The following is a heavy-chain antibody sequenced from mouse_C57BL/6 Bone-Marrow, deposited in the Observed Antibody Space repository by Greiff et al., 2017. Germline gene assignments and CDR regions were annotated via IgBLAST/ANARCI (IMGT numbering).Heavy chain of an antibody. D-gene: IGHD1-1*01. V-gene: IGHV8-8*01. CDR1: GFSLSTFGMG. Sequence: QVTLKVSGPGILQPSQTLSLTCSFSGFSLSTFGMGVGWIRQPSGKGLEWLAHIWWDDDMYSNPALQSRPTISKDTSKVQVYLKFANVDTAVTATYYHARIDPKYFGRSWFAYWGQGTLVTVSA. J-gene: IGHJ3*01. CDR2: IWWDDDM. CDR3: ARIDPKYFGRSWFAY.